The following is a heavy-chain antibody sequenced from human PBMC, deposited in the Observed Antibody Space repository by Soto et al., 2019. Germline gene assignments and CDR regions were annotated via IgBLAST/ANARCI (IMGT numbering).Heavy chain of an antibody. Sequence: SETLSLTCSIYSGSFSGYYWSWIRQPPGKGLEWIGEISQSGNTTYSPSLNSRVSISIDTSKKQFSLNMASVSAADTAVYYCARAPKVSGSSQTRPDFWGQGTLVTVSS. CDR1: SGSFSGYY. CDR3: ARAPKVSGSSQTRPDF. D-gene: IGHD6-6*01. V-gene: IGHV4-34*01. J-gene: IGHJ4*02. CDR2: ISQSGNT.